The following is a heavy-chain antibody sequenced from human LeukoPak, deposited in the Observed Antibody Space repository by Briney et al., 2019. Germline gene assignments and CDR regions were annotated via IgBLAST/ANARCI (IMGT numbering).Heavy chain of an antibody. CDR1: GFTFSSYW. J-gene: IGHJ4*02. CDR2: INSDGSST. CDR3: AKYRGFGDSYDS. D-gene: IGHD3-10*01. V-gene: IGHV3-74*01. Sequence: GGSLRLSCAASGFTFSSYWMHWVRQAPGKGLVWVSRINSDGSSTSYADSVKGRFTISRDNAKNTLYLQMNSLRAEDTAIYYCAKYRGFGDSYDSWGQGTLVTVSS.